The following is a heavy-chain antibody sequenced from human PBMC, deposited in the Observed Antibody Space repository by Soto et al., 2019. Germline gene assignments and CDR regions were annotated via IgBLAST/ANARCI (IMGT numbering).Heavy chain of an antibody. J-gene: IGHJ6*02. CDR1: GYAFTSYF. CDR2: VSAYNGNA. Sequence: ASVKVSCKASGYAFTSYFITWVRQAPGQGLEWMGWVSAYNGNANYAQTLYGRVTMTTDTSTSTAYMELRSLRFDVTAVYYCARQNYYSGMDVWGQRTTVTVSS. CDR3: ARQNYYSGMDV. V-gene: IGHV1-18*01.